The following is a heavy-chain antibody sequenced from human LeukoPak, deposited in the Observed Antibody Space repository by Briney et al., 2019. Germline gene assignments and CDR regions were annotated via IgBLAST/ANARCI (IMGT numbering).Heavy chain of an antibody. CDR1: GFTFSSYG. V-gene: IGHV3-30*18. D-gene: IGHD5-12*01. CDR3: AKVGSPYYYYYMDV. CDR2: ISYDGSNK. Sequence: GGSLRLSCAASGFTFSSYGMHWVRQAPGKGLEWVAVISYDGSNKYYADSVKGRFTISRDNSKNTLYLQMNSLRAEDTAVYYCAKVGSPYYYYYMDVWGKGTTVTVSS. J-gene: IGHJ6*03.